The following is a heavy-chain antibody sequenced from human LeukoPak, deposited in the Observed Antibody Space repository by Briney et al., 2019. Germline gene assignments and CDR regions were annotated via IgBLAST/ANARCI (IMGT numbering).Heavy chain of an antibody. J-gene: IGHJ4*02. CDR3: ARESGSGTYDVFDN. D-gene: IGHD1-26*01. CDR1: GDSISSGYF. V-gene: IGHV4-38-2*02. CDR2: MYHSGSP. Sequence: PSETLSLTCAVSGDSISSGYFWGWIRQPPGKGLEWIGSMYHSGSPHYNPSLKSRVTISVDTSKNQLSLKLSSVTAADTAVYYCARESGSGTYDVFDNWGQGTLVTVSS.